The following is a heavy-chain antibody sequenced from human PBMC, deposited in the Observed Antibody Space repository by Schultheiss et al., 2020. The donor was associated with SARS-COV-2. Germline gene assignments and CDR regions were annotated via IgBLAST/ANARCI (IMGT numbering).Heavy chain of an antibody. CDR1: GFTFSSYA. J-gene: IGHJ6*02. V-gene: IGHV3-9*01. D-gene: IGHD1-26*01. Sequence: GGSLRLSCAASGFTFSSYAMHWVRQAPGKGLEWVSGISWNSGSIGYADSVKGRFTISRDNSKNTLYLQMNSLRAEDTAVYYCARVPPSKWELPYYYYGMDVWGQGTTVTVSS. CDR2: ISWNSGSI. CDR3: ARVPPSKWELPYYYYGMDV.